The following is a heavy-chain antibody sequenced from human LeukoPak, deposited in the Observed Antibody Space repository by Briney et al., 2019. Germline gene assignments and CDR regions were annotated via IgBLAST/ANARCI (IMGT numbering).Heavy chain of an antibody. Sequence: GGSLRLSCAASGFTFGSYAMSWVRQAPGKGLEWVSTMSGRGGSTYYADSVKGRFTISRDNSKNALYLQMNSLRAEDTAVYYCAKDGSGSYYDSRHFDYWGQGPLVTVSS. CDR2: MSGRGGST. CDR3: AKDGSGSYYDSRHFDY. CDR1: GFTFGSYA. V-gene: IGHV3-23*01. J-gene: IGHJ4*02. D-gene: IGHD3-10*01.